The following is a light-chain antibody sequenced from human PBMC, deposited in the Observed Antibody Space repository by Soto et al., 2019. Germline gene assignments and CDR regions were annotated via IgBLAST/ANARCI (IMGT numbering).Light chain of an antibody. CDR1: QSVSSNY. J-gene: IGKJ1*01. V-gene: IGKV3-20*01. CDR3: QQYGSSPGT. Sequence: EIVLTQSPGTLSLPPGERAALSCRASQSVSSNYLAWYQRKLGQAPRLLIYGASSRATGIPDRFSGSGSGTDFTLTISRLEPEDFAVYYCQQYGSSPGTFGQGTKVDIK. CDR2: GAS.